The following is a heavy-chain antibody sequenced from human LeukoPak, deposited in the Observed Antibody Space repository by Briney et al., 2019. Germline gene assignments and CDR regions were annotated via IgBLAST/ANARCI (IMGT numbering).Heavy chain of an antibody. V-gene: IGHV4-31*03. Sequence: PSETLSLTCTVSGGSISSGGYSWSWIRQHPGKGLEWIGYIYYSGSTYYNPPLKSRVTISVDTSKNQFSLKLSSVTAADTAVYYCARTFYGVNDYWGQGTLVTASS. CDR1: GGSISSGGYS. D-gene: IGHD2/OR15-2a*01. J-gene: IGHJ4*02. CDR3: ARTFYGVNDY. CDR2: IYYSGST.